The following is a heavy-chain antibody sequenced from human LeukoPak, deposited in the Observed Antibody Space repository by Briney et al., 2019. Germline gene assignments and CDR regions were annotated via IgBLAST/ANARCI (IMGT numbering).Heavy chain of an antibody. CDR3: ARGVGRGLYYYYMDV. CDR2: MNPNSGNT. J-gene: IGHJ6*03. D-gene: IGHD1-26*01. CDR1: GYTFTGYD. V-gene: IGHV1-8*03. Sequence: GASVKVSCKASGYTFTGYDINWVRQATGQGLEWMGWMNPNSGNTGYAQKFQGRVTITRNTSISTAYMELSSLRSEDTAVYYCARGVGRGLYYYYMDVWGKGTTVTVSS.